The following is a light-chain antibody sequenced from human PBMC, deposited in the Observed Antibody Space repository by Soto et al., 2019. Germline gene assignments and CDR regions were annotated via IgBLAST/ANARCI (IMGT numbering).Light chain of an antibody. J-gene: IGKJ2*01. CDR3: QQYNSYPST. V-gene: IGKV1-5*03. CDR1: QTISNW. Sequence: DIQMTQSPSTLSASVGDRVTITCRASQTISNWLAWYQQRPGKAPKLLIYKASSLETGVPSRFSGSGSGTEFTLTISSLQPDDFATYYCQQYNSYPSTFGQGTKLEIE. CDR2: KAS.